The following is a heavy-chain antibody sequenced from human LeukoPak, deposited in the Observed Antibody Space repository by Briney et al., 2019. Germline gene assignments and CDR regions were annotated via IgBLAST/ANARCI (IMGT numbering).Heavy chain of an antibody. CDR1: GYTFTGHY. CDR3: ARDRTQGVWYFDL. V-gene: IGHV1-2*02. Sequence: ASVKVSCKAPGYTFTGHYMHWVRQGPGQGLEWMGGINSNNGGTSYAQKFQGRVTMTRDTSINTAYMELSRLISDDTAVYYCARDRTQGVWYFDLWGRGTLITVSS. D-gene: IGHD2-8*01. J-gene: IGHJ2*01. CDR2: INSNNGGT.